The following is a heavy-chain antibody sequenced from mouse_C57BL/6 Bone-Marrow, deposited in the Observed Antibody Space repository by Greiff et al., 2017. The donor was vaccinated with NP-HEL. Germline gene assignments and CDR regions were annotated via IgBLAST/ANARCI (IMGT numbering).Heavy chain of an antibody. CDR3: ARERITTVVFDY. CDR2: IDPSDSYT. J-gene: IGHJ2*01. D-gene: IGHD1-1*01. Sequence: QVQLQQSGAELVMPGASVKLSCKASGYTFTSYWMHWVKQRPGQGLEWIGEIDPSDSYTNYNQKFKGKSTLTVDKSSSTAYMQLSSLTSEDSAVYYCARERITTVVFDYWGQGTTLTVSS. V-gene: IGHV1-69*01. CDR1: GYTFTSYW.